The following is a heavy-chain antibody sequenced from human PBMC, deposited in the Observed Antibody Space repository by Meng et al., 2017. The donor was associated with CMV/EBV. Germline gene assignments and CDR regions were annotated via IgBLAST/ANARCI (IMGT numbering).Heavy chain of an antibody. D-gene: IGHD2-2*02. J-gene: IGHJ5*02. CDR1: FTSYG. Sequence: FTSYGITWVRQAPGQGLEWMGWIIPILGIANYAQKFQGRVTITADKSTSTAYMELSSPRSEDTAVYYCARDIDIVVVPAAIVGLDPWGQGTLVTVSS. CDR3: ARDIDIVVVPAAIVGLDP. V-gene: IGHV1-69*04. CDR2: IIPILGIA.